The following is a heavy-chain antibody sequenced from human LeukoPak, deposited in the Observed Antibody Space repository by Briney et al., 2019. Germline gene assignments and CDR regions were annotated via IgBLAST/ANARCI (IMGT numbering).Heavy chain of an antibody. Sequence: GGSLRLSCAASGFTFSNYGINWVRQAPGKGLEWVSGIGGSDGRTYYADSVKGRFTVSRDNSRNTLYLQMNSLRAEDTAVYYCAKVFTSYWYFDLWGRGTLVTVSS. CDR2: IGGSDGRT. D-gene: IGHD3-10*02. CDR1: GFTFSNYG. CDR3: AKVFTSYWYFDL. J-gene: IGHJ2*01. V-gene: IGHV3-23*01.